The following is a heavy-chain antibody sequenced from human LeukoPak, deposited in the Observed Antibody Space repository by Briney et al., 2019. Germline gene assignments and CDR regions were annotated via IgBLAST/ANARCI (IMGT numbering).Heavy chain of an antibody. D-gene: IGHD3-10*01. Sequence: GSLRLSCAASGFTFSSFWMSWVRHAPGKGLEWVANIKGDGDAIYYLGSVKGRFSISRDNAKNLLFLQMSSLTAEDTAVYYCARDGSSFDYWGQGVLVTVSS. V-gene: IGHV3-7*01. J-gene: IGHJ4*02. CDR3: ARDGSSFDY. CDR1: GFTFSSFW. CDR2: IKGDGDAI.